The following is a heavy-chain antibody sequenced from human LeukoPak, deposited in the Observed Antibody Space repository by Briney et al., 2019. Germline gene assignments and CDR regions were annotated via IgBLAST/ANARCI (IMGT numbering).Heavy chain of an antibody. D-gene: IGHD2-15*01. J-gene: IGHJ3*02. CDR3: ARGQPAYCSGGSCYVAFDI. CDR1: GFTFSSYS. CDR2: ISSSSSYI. V-gene: IGHV3-21*01. Sequence: GGTLRLSCAASGFTFSSYSMNWVRQAPGKGLEWVSSISSSSSYIYYADSVKGRFTISRDNAKNSLYLQMNSLRAEDTAVYYCARGQPAYCSGGSCYVAFDIWGQGTMVTVSS.